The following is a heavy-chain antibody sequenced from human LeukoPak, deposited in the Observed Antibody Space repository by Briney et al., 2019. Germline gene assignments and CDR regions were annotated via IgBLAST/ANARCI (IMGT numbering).Heavy chain of an antibody. D-gene: IGHD3-22*01. J-gene: IGHJ4*02. CDR3: AKTNGYYDY. CDR2: ISGGGDTT. CDR1: GFTFSNNG. Sequence: LGGSLRLSCAASGFTFSNNGMSWVRQSPGRGLEWVSGISGGGDTTYYAESVKGRFTISRDNSKNTLFLQMNSLTAEDTAVYYCAKTNGYYDYWGQGTLVAVSS. V-gene: IGHV3-23*01.